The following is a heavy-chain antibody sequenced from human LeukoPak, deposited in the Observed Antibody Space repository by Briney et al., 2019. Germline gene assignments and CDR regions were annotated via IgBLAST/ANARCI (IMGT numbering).Heavy chain of an antibody. J-gene: IGHJ4*02. CDR2: IYYSGST. V-gene: IGHV4-59*01. CDR1: GGSISSYY. Sequence: TSETLSLTCSVSGGSISSYYWSWIRQPPGKGLEWIGYIYYSGSTTYKPSLKSRVTISVDTSKNQFSLKLSSVTAADTAVYYCARYYYDSSGHYLDYWGQGTLVTVSS. CDR3: ARYYYDSSGHYLDY. D-gene: IGHD3-22*01.